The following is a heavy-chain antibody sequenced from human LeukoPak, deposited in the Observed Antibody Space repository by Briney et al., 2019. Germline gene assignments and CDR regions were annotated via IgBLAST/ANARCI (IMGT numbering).Heavy chain of an antibody. Sequence: GGSLRLSCAASGFTFSSYEMNWVRQAPGKGLEWVSYISSSGSTIYYADSVKGRFTISRDNSKNTLYLQMNSLRAEDTAVYYCARDPPNYDYVWGSYRSSYYFDYWGQGTLVTVSS. V-gene: IGHV3-48*03. CDR3: ARDPPNYDYVWGSYRSSYYFDY. D-gene: IGHD3-16*02. CDR2: ISSSGSTI. J-gene: IGHJ4*02. CDR1: GFTFSSYE.